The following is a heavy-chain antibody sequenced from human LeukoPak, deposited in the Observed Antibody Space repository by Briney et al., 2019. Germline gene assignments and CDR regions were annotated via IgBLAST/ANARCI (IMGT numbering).Heavy chain of an antibody. D-gene: IGHD6-13*01. V-gene: IGHV4-59*01. CDR1: GGSISSYY. CDR3: ARGYSSSWYWDY. J-gene: IGHJ4*02. CDR2: IYYSGST. Sequence: SETLSLTCTVSGGSISSYYWSWIRQPPGKGLEWIGYIYYSGSTNYNPSLKSRVTISVDTSNNQFSLKLSSVTAADTAVYYCARGYSSSWYWDYWGQGTLVTVSS.